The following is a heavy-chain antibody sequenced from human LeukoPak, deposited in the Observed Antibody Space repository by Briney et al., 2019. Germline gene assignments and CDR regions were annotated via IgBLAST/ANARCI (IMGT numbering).Heavy chain of an antibody. V-gene: IGHV3-74*01. CDR3: ARGSDCSGGSCYSYWYFDL. J-gene: IGHJ2*01. D-gene: IGHD2-15*01. CDR2: INSDGSST. CDR1: AFTFSSYW. Sequence: PGGSLRLSCAASAFTFSSYWMHWVRQAPGKGLVWVSRINSDGSSTSYADSVKGRFTISRDNAKNTLYLQMNSLRAEDTAMYYCARGSDCSGGSCYSYWYFDLWGQGTLVTVSS.